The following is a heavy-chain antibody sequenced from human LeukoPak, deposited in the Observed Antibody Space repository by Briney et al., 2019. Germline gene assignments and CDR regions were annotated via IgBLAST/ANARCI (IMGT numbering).Heavy chain of an antibody. CDR1: GGSFSGYH. CDR2: INHSGST. Sequence: SETLSLTCAVYGGSFSGYHWSWIRQPPGKGLEWIGEINHSGSTNYNPSLKSRVTISVDTSKNQFSLKLSSVTAADTAVYYCARGRYYGSGRATVGGWGQGTLVTVSS. V-gene: IGHV4-34*01. D-gene: IGHD3-10*01. CDR3: ARGRYYGSGRATVGG. J-gene: IGHJ4*02.